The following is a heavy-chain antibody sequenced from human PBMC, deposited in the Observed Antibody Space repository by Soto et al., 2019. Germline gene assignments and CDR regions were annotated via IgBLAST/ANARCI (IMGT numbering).Heavy chain of an antibody. CDR1: GGSVSSGSYY. CDR2: IYYSGST. CDR3: ARVIGCSGGSCYYHFDY. D-gene: IGHD2-15*01. J-gene: IGHJ4*02. Sequence: SETLSLTCTVSGGSVSSGSYYWSWIRQPPGKGLEWIGYIYYSGSTNYNPSLKSRVTISVDTSKNQFSLKLSSVTAADTAVYYCARVIGCSGGSCYYHFDYWGQGTLVTVSS. V-gene: IGHV4-61*01.